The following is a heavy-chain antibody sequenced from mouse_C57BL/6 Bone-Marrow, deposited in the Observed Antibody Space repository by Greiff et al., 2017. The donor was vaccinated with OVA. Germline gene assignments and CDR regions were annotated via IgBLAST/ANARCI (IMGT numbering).Heavy chain of an antibody. V-gene: IGHV3-8*01. CDR3: ARRLLSDDYFDD. Sequence: VQLKESGPGLAKPSQTLSLTCSVTGYSITSDYWPWIRNFPGNKLEYMGYISYSGSTYYNPSPKSRISITRDTSKNQYYLQLNSVTTEDTATYYGARRLLSDDYFDDWGQGTTLTGSS. CDR1: GYSITSDY. D-gene: IGHD2-1*01. J-gene: IGHJ2*01. CDR2: ISYSGST.